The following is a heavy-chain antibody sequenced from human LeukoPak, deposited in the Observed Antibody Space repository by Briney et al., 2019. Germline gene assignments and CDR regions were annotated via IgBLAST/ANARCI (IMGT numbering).Heavy chain of an antibody. D-gene: IGHD6-19*01. CDR3: TTSPVPGLDY. J-gene: IGHJ4*02. CDR2: ISSSSSYI. Sequence: GGSLRLSCAASGFTFSSYSMNWVRQAPGKGLEWVSSISSSSSYIYYADSVKGRFTISRDNSKNTLYLQMNSLKTEDTAVYYCTTSPVPGLDYWGQGTLVTVSS. CDR1: GFTFSSYS. V-gene: IGHV3-21*03.